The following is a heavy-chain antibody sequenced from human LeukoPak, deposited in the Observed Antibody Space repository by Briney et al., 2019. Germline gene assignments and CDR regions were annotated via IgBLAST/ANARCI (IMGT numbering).Heavy chain of an antibody. CDR1: GFTFSSYA. D-gene: IGHD6-6*01. CDR3: ANTRAIAARPFDY. CDR2: ISGSGGST. V-gene: IGHV3-23*01. J-gene: IGHJ4*02. Sequence: LPGGSLRLSCAASGFTFSSYARSWVRQAPGKGLEGGSAISGSGGSTYYADSVKGRFTISRDNCKNTLYLQMTSLRAKDTAVYYCANTRAIAARPFDYWGQGTLVTVSS.